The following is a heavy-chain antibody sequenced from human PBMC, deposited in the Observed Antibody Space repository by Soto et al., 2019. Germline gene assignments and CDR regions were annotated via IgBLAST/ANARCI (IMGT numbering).Heavy chain of an antibody. J-gene: IGHJ4*02. CDR1: GFPFSRVS. V-gene: IGHV3-21*01. CDR2: ISSASSET. CDR3: ARVAY. Sequence: GGALILSCEASGFPFSRVSMNWVRQVPGKGLAWVASISSASSETWYADSVKGRFIISRDNAQNSLFLQMNTLRPEDSAIYYCARVAYWGPGTQVTVSS.